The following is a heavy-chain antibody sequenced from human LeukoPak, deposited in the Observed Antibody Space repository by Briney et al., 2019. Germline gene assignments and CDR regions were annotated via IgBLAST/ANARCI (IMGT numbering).Heavy chain of an antibody. V-gene: IGHV4-61*01. CDR3: ARRGYDSFSFDY. CDR1: GGSFSSGTYY. Sequence: SETLSLTCTVSGGSFSSGTYYWSWIRQPPGKGLEWIGYIYYSGSTNYHPSLQSRLTISVDTSRNQFSLRLNSVTAADTAVYYCARRGYDSFSFDYWGQGALVTVSS. D-gene: IGHD3-3*01. CDR2: IYYSGST. J-gene: IGHJ4*02.